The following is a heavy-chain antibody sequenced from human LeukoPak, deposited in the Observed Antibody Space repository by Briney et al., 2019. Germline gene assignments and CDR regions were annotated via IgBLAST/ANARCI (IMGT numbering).Heavy chain of an antibody. Sequence: GGSLRLSCAASGFTFSTYALHWVRQAPGKGLEWVAIISNDGSNKYYADSVKGRFTISRDNTKNSPYLQMNSLRAEDTAVYYCARDAGYFDWLFGYFDYWGQGTLVTVSS. V-gene: IGHV3-30*04. CDR3: ARDAGYFDWLFGYFDY. D-gene: IGHD3-9*01. CDR2: ISNDGSNK. CDR1: GFTFSTYA. J-gene: IGHJ4*02.